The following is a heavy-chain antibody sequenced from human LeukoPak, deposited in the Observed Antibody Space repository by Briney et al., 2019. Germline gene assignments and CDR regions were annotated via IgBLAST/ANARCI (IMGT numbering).Heavy chain of an antibody. Sequence: SVKVSCKASGGTFSSYAISWVRQAPGQGLEWMGGTIPIFGTANYAQKFQGRVTITADESTSTAYMELSSLRSEDTAVYYCARAEGAGYCTNGVCSNYFDYWGQGTLVTVSS. V-gene: IGHV1-69*13. J-gene: IGHJ4*02. CDR1: GGTFSSYA. CDR3: ARAEGAGYCTNGVCSNYFDY. CDR2: TIPIFGTA. D-gene: IGHD2-8*01.